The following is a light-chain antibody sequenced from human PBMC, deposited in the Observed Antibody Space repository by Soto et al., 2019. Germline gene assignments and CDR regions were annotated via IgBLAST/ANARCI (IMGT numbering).Light chain of an antibody. CDR1: QSVSISY. Sequence: EMVLTQSPGTLSLSPGERATLSCRASQSVSISYLAWYQQKPGEAPRLLIYGASSRATGIPDRFSGSGSGTDFTLTISRLEPEDFAVYYCQQYGSSPLTFGGGTKVDIK. CDR2: GAS. CDR3: QQYGSSPLT. J-gene: IGKJ4*01. V-gene: IGKV3-20*01.